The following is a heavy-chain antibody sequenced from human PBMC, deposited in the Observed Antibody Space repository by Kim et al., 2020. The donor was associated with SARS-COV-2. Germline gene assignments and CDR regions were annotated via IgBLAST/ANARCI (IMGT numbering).Heavy chain of an antibody. CDR3: ASGGFWYDSSGYYYLPRLYFDY. CDR2: IIPIFGTA. Sequence: SVKVSCKASGGTFSSYAISWVRQAPGQGLEWMGGIIPIFGTANYAQKFQGRVTITADESTSTAYMELSSLRSEDTAVYYCASGGFWYDSSGYYYLPRLYFDYWGQGTLVTVSS. V-gene: IGHV1-69*13. J-gene: IGHJ4*02. D-gene: IGHD3-22*01. CDR1: GGTFSSYA.